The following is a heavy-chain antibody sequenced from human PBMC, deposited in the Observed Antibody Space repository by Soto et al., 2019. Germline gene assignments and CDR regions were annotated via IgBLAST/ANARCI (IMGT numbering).Heavy chain of an antibody. D-gene: IGHD2-2*01. Sequence: GGSLRLSCAASGFTFSSYSMNWVRQAPGKGLEWVSSISSSSSYIYYADSVKDRFTISRDNAKNSLYLQMNSLRAEDTAVYYCARDRYCSSTSCYRDFDYWGQGTLVTVSS. CDR3: ARDRYCSSTSCYRDFDY. CDR2: ISSSSSYI. CDR1: GFTFSSYS. J-gene: IGHJ4*02. V-gene: IGHV3-21*01.